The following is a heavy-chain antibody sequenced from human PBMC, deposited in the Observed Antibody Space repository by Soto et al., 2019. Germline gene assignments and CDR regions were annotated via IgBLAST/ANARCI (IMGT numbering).Heavy chain of an antibody. CDR2: INHSGST. J-gene: IGHJ4*02. D-gene: IGHD2-15*01. CDR3: ASGYCSGGSCYTRFDY. Sequence: PSETLSLTCAVYGGSFSGYYWSWIRQPPGKGLEWIGEINHSGSTNYNPSLKSRVTISVDTSKNQFSLKLSSVTAADTAVYYCASGYCSGGSCYTRFDYWGQGTLVTVSS. CDR1: GGSFSGYY. V-gene: IGHV4-34*01.